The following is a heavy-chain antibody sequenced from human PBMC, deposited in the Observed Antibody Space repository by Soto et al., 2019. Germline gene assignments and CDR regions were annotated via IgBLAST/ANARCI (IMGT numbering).Heavy chain of an antibody. Sequence: EVQLVESGGGLVQPGGSLRLSCAASGFTFSTYNMNWVRQAPGKGLEWVSYISSSSRAIYYADSVKGRFTISRENAKNSLYLQMNSLRDEDTAVYYCARVPFTCGGDCYIADYWGQGTLVTVSS. CDR2: ISSSSRAI. V-gene: IGHV3-48*02. CDR3: ARVPFTCGGDCYIADY. CDR1: GFTFSTYN. J-gene: IGHJ4*02. D-gene: IGHD2-21*02.